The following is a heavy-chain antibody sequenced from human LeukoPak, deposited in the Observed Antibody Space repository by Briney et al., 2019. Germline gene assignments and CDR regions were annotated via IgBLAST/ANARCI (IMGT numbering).Heavy chain of an antibody. D-gene: IGHD3-10*01. J-gene: IGHJ4*02. CDR1: GGTFSSYA. CDR2: MIPIFGTA. CDR3: AESMTPHYYGSGSRDF. Sequence: SVKVSCKASGGTFSSYAISWVRQAPGQGLEWMGGMIPIFGTANYAQKFQGRVTITADESTSTAYMELSSLRSEDTAVYYCAESMTPHYYGSGSRDFWPRGPLVSVST. V-gene: IGHV1-69*13.